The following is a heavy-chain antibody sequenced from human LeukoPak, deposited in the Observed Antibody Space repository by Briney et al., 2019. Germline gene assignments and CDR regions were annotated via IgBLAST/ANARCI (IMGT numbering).Heavy chain of an antibody. CDR2: IYTSGST. Sequence: SETLSLTCPVSGGSISSYYWSWNRPPAGKGLEWIGRIYTSGSTNYNPSPKRRVTMSVDTPKNQFSLKLSSVTAADTAVYYCARQYYYDSSGYWGDNWFDPWGQGTLVTVSS. CDR3: ARQYYYDSSGYWGDNWFDP. CDR1: GGSISSYY. V-gene: IGHV4-4*07. J-gene: IGHJ5*02. D-gene: IGHD3-22*01.